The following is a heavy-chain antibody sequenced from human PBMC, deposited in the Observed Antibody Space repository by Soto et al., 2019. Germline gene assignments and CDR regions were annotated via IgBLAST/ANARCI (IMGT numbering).Heavy chain of an antibody. Sequence: EVQLVESGGGLVQPGGSLRLSCAASGFTVTSNYMNWVRQAPGKGLEWVSVIYSGGSTYYADSVKGRFTISRHNSENTIYVERNGRSPGDTAVYSLPKERGGRVCSDIWARGTLVTVSS. CDR3: PKERGGRVCSDI. J-gene: IGHJ2*01. CDR1: GFTVTSNY. CDR2: IYSGGST. V-gene: IGHV3-53*04. D-gene: IGHD3-16*01.